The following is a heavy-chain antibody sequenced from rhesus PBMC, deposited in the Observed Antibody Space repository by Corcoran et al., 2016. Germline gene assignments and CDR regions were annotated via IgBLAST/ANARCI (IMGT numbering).Heavy chain of an antibody. D-gene: IGHD3S6*01. CDR1: GFSLTTTGMG. J-gene: IGHJ6*01. V-gene: IGHV2-174*01. Sequence: QVTLKESGPALVKPTQTLTLTCTFSGFSLTTTGMGVGWIRQPPRKALKWLELIYWSDHKRSNSSLQSMLTMSNDPSHNQFFLTMTNLNLLDTANYYCARGRWDYSTHYYYGFDSWGQGVVVAVSS. CDR2: IYWSDHK. CDR3: ARGRWDYSTHYYYGFDS.